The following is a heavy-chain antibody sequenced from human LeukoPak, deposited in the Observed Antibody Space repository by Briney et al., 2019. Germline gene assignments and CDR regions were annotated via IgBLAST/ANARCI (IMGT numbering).Heavy chain of an antibody. CDR2: IVPVFNSP. CDR3: AGGGTYSGYDYFDS. V-gene: IGHV1-69*13. D-gene: IGHD5-12*01. Sequence: ASVKVSCKVSGGTFSTFAINWVRQAPGQGLEWMGGIVPVFNSPNYAQQFQGRVTFTADESTNTADMELRSLRSEDTAVYYCAGGGTYSGYDYFDSWGQGTLVPVSS. CDR1: GGTFSTFA. J-gene: IGHJ4*02.